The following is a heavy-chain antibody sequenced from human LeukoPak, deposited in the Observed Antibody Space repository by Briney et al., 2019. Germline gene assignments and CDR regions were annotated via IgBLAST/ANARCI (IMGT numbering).Heavy chain of an antibody. CDR1: GGSISSGDYY. Sequence: SETLPLTCTVSGGSISSGDYYWSWIRQPPGKGLEWIGYIYYSGSTYYNPSLKSRVTISVDTSKNQFSLKLSSVTAADTAVYYCARENYGHYFDYWGQGTLVTVSS. CDR3: ARENYGHYFDY. V-gene: IGHV4-30-4*01. J-gene: IGHJ4*02. D-gene: IGHD1-7*01. CDR2: IYYSGST.